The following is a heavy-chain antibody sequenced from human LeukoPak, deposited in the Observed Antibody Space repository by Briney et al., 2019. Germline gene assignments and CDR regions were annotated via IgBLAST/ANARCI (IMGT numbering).Heavy chain of an antibody. J-gene: IGHJ4*02. D-gene: IGHD3-9*01. CDR1: GGSFSGYY. V-gene: IGHV4-34*01. CDR3: ARSVLRYFDWLLNHFDY. CDR2: INHSGST. Sequence: PSETLSLTCAVYGGSFSGYYWSWIRQPPGKGLEWIGEINHSGSTNYNPSLKSRVIISVDTSKNQFSLKLSSVTAADTAVYYCARSVLRYFDWLLNHFDYWGQGTLLTVSS.